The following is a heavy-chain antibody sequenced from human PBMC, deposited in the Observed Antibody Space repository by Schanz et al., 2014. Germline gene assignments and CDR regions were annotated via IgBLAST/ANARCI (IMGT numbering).Heavy chain of an antibody. Sequence: EVQLVESGGGVVQPGGSLRLSCATSGFTFITYTMNWVRQTPGKGLEWVSFISSSGTSIYYADSVKGRFTISRDNAKNSLYLQMNSLRAEDTAVYYCARSRGFDSIFDFWGRGTLVTGSS. V-gene: IGHV3-48*01. CDR3: ARSRGFDSIFDF. CDR1: GFTFITYT. D-gene: IGHD5-12*01. J-gene: IGHJ4*02. CDR2: ISSSGTSI.